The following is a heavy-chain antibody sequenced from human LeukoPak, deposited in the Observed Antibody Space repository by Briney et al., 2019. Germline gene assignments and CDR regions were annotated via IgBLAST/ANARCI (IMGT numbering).Heavy chain of an antibody. V-gene: IGHV7-4-1*01. CDR3: ARVGHWLEYDY. CDR1: GYTFTSHA. J-gene: IGHJ4*02. CDR2: INTNTGDP. Sequence: PAASVTVSCKASGYTFTSHALSWMRQAPGQGLEWMGWINTNTGDPTYAQDFTGRFVFSLDTSVSTAYLQIDSLKADDTAVYYCARVGHWLEYDYWGQGTLVTISS. D-gene: IGHD6-19*01.